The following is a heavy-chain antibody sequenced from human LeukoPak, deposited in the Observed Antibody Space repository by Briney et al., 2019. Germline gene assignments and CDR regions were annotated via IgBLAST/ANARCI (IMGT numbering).Heavy chain of an antibody. J-gene: IGHJ4*02. D-gene: IGHD1-26*01. CDR1: GGSISSSNYY. CDR2: IYYSGST. V-gene: IGHV4-39*07. Sequence: SETLSLTCTVSGGSISSSNYYWGWIRQPPGKGLEWIGSIYYSGSTYYNPSLKSRVTISVDTSKNQFSLKLSSVTAADTAVYYCASLNRGSYQHYSDSGGQEPLVTVSS. CDR3: ASLNRGSYQHYSDS.